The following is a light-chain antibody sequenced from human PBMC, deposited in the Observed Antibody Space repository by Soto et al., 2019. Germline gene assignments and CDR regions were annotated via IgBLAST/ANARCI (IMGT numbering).Light chain of an antibody. V-gene: IGKV1-5*03. CDR1: QTISSW. CDR2: KAS. Sequence: DIQMTQSPSTLSGSVGDRVTITCRASQTISSWLAWYQQKPGKAPKLLIYKASTLKSGAPSRFSGSGSGTEFTLTISSLQPDDFAPYYCQHYNSYSEAFGQGTKVELK. CDR3: QHYNSYSEA. J-gene: IGKJ1*01.